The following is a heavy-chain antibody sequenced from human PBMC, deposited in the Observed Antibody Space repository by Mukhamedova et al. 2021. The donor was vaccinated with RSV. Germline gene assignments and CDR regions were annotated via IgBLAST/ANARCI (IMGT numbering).Heavy chain of an antibody. CDR2: IYSGGST. Sequence: GWVSVIYSGGSTYYADSVKGRFTISRDNSKNTLYLQMNSLRAEDTAVYYCARFPPNYCGQGTLVTVSS. CDR3: ARFPPNY. V-gene: IGHV3-66*02. J-gene: IGHJ4*02.